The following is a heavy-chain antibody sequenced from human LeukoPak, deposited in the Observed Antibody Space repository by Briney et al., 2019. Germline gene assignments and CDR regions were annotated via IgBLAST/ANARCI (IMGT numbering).Heavy chain of an antibody. D-gene: IGHD5-12*01. CDR1: GGSFSGYY. CDR2: INHSGST. Sequence: SETLSLTCAVYGGSFSGYYWSWIRQPPGKGLEWIGEINHSGSTNYNPSLKSRVTISVDTSKNQFSLKLSSVTAADTTAYYCARAAQWLRGAYFQHWGQGTLVTVSS. CDR3: ARAAQWLRGAYFQH. V-gene: IGHV4-34*01. J-gene: IGHJ1*01.